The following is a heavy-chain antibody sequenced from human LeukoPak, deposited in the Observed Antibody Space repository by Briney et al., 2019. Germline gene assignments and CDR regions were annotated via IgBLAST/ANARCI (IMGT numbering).Heavy chain of an antibody. D-gene: IGHD3-22*01. CDR3: ARHYDSSGYRDAFDI. V-gene: IGHV4-30-4*01. CDR2: IYYSGST. CDR1: GGSISSGDYY. Sequence: SETLSLTCTVSGGSISSGDYYWSWIRQPPGKGLEWIGYIYYSGSTYYNPSLKSRVTISVDTSKNQFSLKLSSVTAADTAVYYCARHYDSSGYRDAFDIWGQGTMVTVSS. J-gene: IGHJ3*02.